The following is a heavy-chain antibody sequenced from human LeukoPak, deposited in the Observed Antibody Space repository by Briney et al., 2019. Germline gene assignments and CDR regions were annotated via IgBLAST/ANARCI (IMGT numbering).Heavy chain of an antibody. D-gene: IGHD6-13*01. CDR3: AKTYEGIAAAGTGFIDY. V-gene: IGHV3-30*18. J-gene: IGHJ4*02. CDR1: GFTFSSYG. Sequence: HAGGSLRLSCAASGFTFSSYGMHWVRQAPGKGLEWVAVISYDGSNKYYADSAKGRFTISRDNSKNTLYLQMNSLRAEDTAVYYCAKTYEGIAAAGTGFIDYWGQGTLVTVSS. CDR2: ISYDGSNK.